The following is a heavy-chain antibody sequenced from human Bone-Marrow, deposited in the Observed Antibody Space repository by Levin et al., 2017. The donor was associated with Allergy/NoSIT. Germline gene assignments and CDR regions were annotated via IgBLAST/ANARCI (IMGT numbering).Heavy chain of an antibody. V-gene: IGHV3-11*03. J-gene: IGHJ4*02. Sequence: GESLKISCAASGFTFSDYYMSWIRQAPGQGLEWLSYISGSSSYTNNADSVKGRFTISRDNTKNSLYLQMNSLRAEDTAVYYCARIKWRLTGYYINYWGQGTLVTVSS. CDR2: ISGSSSYT. D-gene: IGHD3-9*01. CDR1: GFTFSDYY. CDR3: ARIKWRLTGYYINY.